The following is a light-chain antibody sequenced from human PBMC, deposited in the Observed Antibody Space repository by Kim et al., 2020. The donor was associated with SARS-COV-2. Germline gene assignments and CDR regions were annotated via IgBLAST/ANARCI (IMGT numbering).Light chain of an antibody. J-gene: IGLJ1*01. V-gene: IGLV3-21*01. Sequence: TATRNCRRDIIGTERVLWYQQKPGQAPVLFIYYDTNRPSGSPERCSGASSGNTATLTIIRVDAGDEADYYCQVWESVNVHPYVFGTGTKVTVL. CDR3: QVWESVNVHPYV. CDR1: IIGTER. CDR2: YDT.